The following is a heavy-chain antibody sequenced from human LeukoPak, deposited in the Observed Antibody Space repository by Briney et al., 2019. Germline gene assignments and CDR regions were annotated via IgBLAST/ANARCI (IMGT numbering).Heavy chain of an antibody. CDR2: INPNSGGT. V-gene: IGHV1-2*02. J-gene: IGHJ3*02. Sequence: ASVKVSCKASGYTFTGYYLHWARQAPGQGLEWMGWINPNSGGTNFAQKFQGRVTMTRDTSISTAYMGLSRLRSDDTAVYFCARDSYSSGAFDIWGQGTMVTVSS. D-gene: IGHD6-19*01. CDR1: GYTFTGYY. CDR3: ARDSYSSGAFDI.